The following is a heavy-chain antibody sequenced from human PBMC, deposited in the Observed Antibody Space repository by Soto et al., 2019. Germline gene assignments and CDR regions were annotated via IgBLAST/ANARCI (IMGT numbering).Heavy chain of an antibody. CDR1: GYTFTSYG. D-gene: IGHD1-1*01. Sequence: QVQLVQSGAEVKKPGASVKVSCKASGYTFTSYGISWVRQASGQGLEWMGWFSAYNGNTKYAQKLQGRVTMTTDTSTSTAYMELRSLRSDDTAVYYCARDEAYKWNDGGWFDPWGQGTLVTVSS. V-gene: IGHV1-18*01. J-gene: IGHJ5*02. CDR2: FSAYNGNT. CDR3: ARDEAYKWNDGGWFDP.